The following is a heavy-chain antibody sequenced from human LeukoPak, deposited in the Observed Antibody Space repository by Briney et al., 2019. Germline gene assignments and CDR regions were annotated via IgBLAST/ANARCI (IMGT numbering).Heavy chain of an antibody. J-gene: IGHJ4*02. Sequence: ASVKVSCKASGYTFTSNYIHWVRQAPRQGLEWMGMIYPRDGSTSYAQKFQGRVTVTRDTSTSTVHMELSGLRSEDTAVYYCARDQEGFDYWGQGTLVTVSS. V-gene: IGHV1-46*01. CDR2: IYPRDGST. CDR3: ARDQEGFDY. CDR1: GYTFTSNY.